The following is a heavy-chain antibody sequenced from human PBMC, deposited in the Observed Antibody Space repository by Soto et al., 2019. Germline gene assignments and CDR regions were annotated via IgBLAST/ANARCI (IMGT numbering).Heavy chain of an antibody. J-gene: IGHJ4*02. V-gene: IGHV2-5*02. CDR1: GFSLSTSGVG. CDR2: IYWDDDK. Sequence: QITLKESGPTLVKPTQTLTLTCTFSGFSLSTSGVGXXXXXXXXGKALEWLALIYWDDDKRYSPSLKNRLTITXXXSXNXXXXXXXXXXXVXTATYYCAHYDYGGLVYWGQGALVTVSS. CDR3: AHYDYGGLVY. D-gene: IGHD4-17*01.